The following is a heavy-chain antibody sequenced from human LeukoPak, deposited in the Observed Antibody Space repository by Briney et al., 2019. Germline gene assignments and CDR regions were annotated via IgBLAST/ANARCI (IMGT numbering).Heavy chain of an antibody. CDR2: LSSDGSTK. CDR1: GVTLSNYG. Sequence: PGRSLRLSRVPSGVTLSNYGVHCVRQAPGKGREWVAVLSSDGSTKFYAASVSGRFTISRDKSKNTLYLQMDSLGADDTAVYFCARDRCYSGSCESRSECYHHWGQGNLVTVSS. CDR3: ARDRCYSGSCESRSECYHH. J-gene: IGHJ1*01. V-gene: IGHV3-33*05. D-gene: IGHD2-15*01.